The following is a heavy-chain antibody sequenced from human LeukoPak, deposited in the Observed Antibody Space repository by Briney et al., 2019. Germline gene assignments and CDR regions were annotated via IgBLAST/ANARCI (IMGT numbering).Heavy chain of an antibody. CDR3: ASPLPAAIYYTRFYDAFDI. V-gene: IGHV1-69*06. D-gene: IGHD2-2*01. CDR1: GGTFSSYA. J-gene: IGHJ3*02. Sequence: GASVKVSCKASGGTFSSYAISWVRQAPGQGLEWMGGIIPIFGTANYAQKFQGRVTITADKSTSTAYMELSSLRSEDTAVYYCASPLPAAIYYTRFYDAFDIWGQGTMVTVSS. CDR2: IIPIFGTA.